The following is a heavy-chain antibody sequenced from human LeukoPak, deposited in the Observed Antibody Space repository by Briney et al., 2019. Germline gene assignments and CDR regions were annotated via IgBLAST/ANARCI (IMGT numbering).Heavy chain of an antibody. D-gene: IGHD6-13*01. CDR2: IYYSGST. CDR1: GGSISGYS. CDR3: ARIKTAAGHAY. Sequence: SETLSLTCTVSGGSISGYSWSWVRQPPGKGLEWIGHIYYSGSTNYNPSLKSRVTLTVDTSKNQFSLTLTSVTAADTAAYYCARIKTAAGHAYWGQGALVTVSS. J-gene: IGHJ4*02. V-gene: IGHV4-59*08.